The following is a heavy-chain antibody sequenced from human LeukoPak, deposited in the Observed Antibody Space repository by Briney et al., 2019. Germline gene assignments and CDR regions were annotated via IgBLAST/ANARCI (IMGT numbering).Heavy chain of an antibody. V-gene: IGHV1-2*02. CDR2: IDPNSGDT. D-gene: IGHD6-19*01. CDR1: RYTLTTYY. J-gene: IGHJ4*02. Sequence: ASVKVSCKASRYTLTTYYIHWVREAPGQGLEWMGWIDPNSGDTNYAQKFQGRVTMTRDTAINTAYMDLISLTSDDTALYYCARCLTETVAALNYWGQGTLVTVSS. CDR3: ARCLTETVAALNY.